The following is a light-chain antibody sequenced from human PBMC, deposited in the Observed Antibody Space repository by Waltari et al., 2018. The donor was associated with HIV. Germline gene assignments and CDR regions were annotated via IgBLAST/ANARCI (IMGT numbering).Light chain of an antibody. CDR2: DAS. CDR1: QSVSSY. J-gene: IGKJ4*01. V-gene: IGKV3-11*01. CDR3: QQRSNWPPGLT. Sequence: EIVLTQSPATLSLSPGERATLSCRASQSVSSYLAWYQQKPGQAPRLLIYDASNRATGSPARFSGSGSGTDFTLTISSLEPEDFAVYYCQQRSNWPPGLTVGGGTKVEIK.